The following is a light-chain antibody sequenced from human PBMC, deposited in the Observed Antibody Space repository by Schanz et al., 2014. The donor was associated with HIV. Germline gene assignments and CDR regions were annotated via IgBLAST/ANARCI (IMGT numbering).Light chain of an antibody. J-gene: IGLJ3*02. CDR2: LNSDGSH. CDR3: QTWDTGIRV. V-gene: IGLV4-69*01. Sequence: QLVLTQSPSASASLGASVKLTCTLSSGHSSYAIAWHQQQPETGPRYLMNLNSDGSHRKGDGIPDRFSGSSSGAERYLTISSLQSEDEADYYCQTWDTGIRVFGGGTQLTVL. CDR1: SGHSSYA.